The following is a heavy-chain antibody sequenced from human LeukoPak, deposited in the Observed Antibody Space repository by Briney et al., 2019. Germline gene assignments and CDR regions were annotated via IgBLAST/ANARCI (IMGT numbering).Heavy chain of an antibody. CDR2: ISSSDGTI. Sequence: GGSLRLSCIASGFSFSSYSMNWVRQAPGKGLEWVSYISSSDGTIYYADSVKGRFTISRDNAENSLYLQMNSLRAEDTAVYYCARVGDSSGSPRVYYYYHMDVWGKGTTVTVSS. V-gene: IGHV3-48*01. D-gene: IGHD3-22*01. J-gene: IGHJ6*03. CDR3: ARVGDSSGSPRVYYYYHMDV. CDR1: GFSFSSYS.